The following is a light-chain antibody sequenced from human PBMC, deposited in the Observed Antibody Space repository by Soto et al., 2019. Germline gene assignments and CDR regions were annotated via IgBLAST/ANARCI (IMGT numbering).Light chain of an antibody. CDR2: GAS. V-gene: IGKV3-15*01. J-gene: IGKJ2*01. Sequence: EIVMTQSPATLSVSPGERATFSCRASQSVSSNLAWYQQKPGQAPRLLIFGASTRATGIPARFSGSGSGTEFTLTISSLQSEDFAVYYCQQYNNWPTVPYTFGQGTKLEIK. CDR1: QSVSSN. CDR3: QQYNNWPTVPYT.